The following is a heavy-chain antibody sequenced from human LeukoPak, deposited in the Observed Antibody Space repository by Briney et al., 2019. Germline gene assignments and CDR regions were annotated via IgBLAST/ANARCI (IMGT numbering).Heavy chain of an antibody. V-gene: IGHV3-30-3*01. Sequence: GRSLRLSCAASGFTFSSYAMHWVRQAPGKGLEWVAVISYDGSNKYYAASVKGRFTIYRDNPKNPLYLQMHRLRAQDPAVYYCARDYPPACYYYGTDVWGQGTTVPASS. CDR1: GFTFSSYA. CDR2: ISYDGSNK. CDR3: ARDYPPACYYYGTDV. J-gene: IGHJ6*02.